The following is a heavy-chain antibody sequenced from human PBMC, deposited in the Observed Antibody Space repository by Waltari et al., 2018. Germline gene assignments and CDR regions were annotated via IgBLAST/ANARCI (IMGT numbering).Heavy chain of an antibody. CDR2: IIPIFGTA. D-gene: IGHD6-6*01. CDR3: ARGPTDLVRAARPYYFDY. J-gene: IGHJ4*02. V-gene: IGHV1-69*01. Sequence: QVQLVQSGAEVKKPGSSVKVSCKASGGTFSSYAIGWVRQAPGQGLEWMGGIIPIFGTANYAQKFQGRVTITADESTSTAYMELSSLRSEDTAVYYCARGPTDLVRAARPYYFDYWGQGTLVTVSS. CDR1: GGTFSSYA.